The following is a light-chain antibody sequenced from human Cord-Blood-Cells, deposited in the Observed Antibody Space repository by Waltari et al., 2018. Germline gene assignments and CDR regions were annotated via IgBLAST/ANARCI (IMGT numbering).Light chain of an antibody. V-gene: IGLV2-8*01. CDR2: EVS. Sequence: QSALTQPPSASGSPGQSVTISCTGTSSDVGGYNYVSWYQQHPGKAPKLMLYEVSKRPTGVPDRLSGSKAGNTASLTGSGRQAEDEADYYCSSYAGSNNFVFGTGTKVTVL. CDR3: SSYAGSNNFV. CDR1: SSDVGGYNY. J-gene: IGLJ1*01.